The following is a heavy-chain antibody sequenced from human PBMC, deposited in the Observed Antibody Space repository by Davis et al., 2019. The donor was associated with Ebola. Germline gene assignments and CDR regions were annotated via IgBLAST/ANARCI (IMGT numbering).Heavy chain of an antibody. V-gene: IGHV4-34*01. Sequence: SETLSLTCAVYGGSFNDYYWSWIRQPPGKGLEWIGEINHRGRTTYSPSLKRRVTISVDTSKNQFSLKLTSVTAADTATYYCARVTGPFDYWGQGSLVTVSS. CDR2: INHRGRT. J-gene: IGHJ4*02. CDR1: GGSFNDYY. CDR3: ARVTGPFDY. D-gene: IGHD1-20*01.